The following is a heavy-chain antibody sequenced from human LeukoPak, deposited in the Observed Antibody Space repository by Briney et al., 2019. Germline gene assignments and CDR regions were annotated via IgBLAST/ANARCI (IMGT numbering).Heavy chain of an antibody. CDR3: ANGKQQLVPSDY. D-gene: IGHD6-13*01. J-gene: IGHJ4*02. Sequence: GGSLRLSCAASGFTFSSYAMSWVRQAPGKGLEWVSAISGSGGSTYYADSVKGRFTIPRDNSKNTLYLQMNSLRAEDTAVYYCANGKQQLVPSDYWGQGTLVTVSS. CDR1: GFTFSSYA. CDR2: ISGSGGST. V-gene: IGHV3-23*01.